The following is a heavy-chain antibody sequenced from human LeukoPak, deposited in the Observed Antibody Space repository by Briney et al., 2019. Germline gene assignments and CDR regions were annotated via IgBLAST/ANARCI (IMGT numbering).Heavy chain of an antibody. CDR2: IKQDGSEK. J-gene: IGHJ4*02. CDR1: GFTFSSYA. Sequence: GGSLRLSCAASGFTFSSYAMSWVRQAPGKGLEWVANIKQDGSEKYYVDSVKGRFTISRDNAKNSLYLQMNSLRAEDTAVYYCAYSGWYYEYWGQGTLVTVSS. CDR3: AYSGWYYEY. V-gene: IGHV3-7*01. D-gene: IGHD6-19*01.